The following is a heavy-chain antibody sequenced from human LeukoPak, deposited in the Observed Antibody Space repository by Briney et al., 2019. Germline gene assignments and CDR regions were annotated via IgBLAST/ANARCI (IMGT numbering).Heavy chain of an antibody. D-gene: IGHD3-10*01. J-gene: IGHJ4*02. V-gene: IGHV4-34*01. CDR2: INHSGST. CDR1: GGSFSGYY. Sequence: PSETLSLTCAVYGGSFSGYYWSWIRQPPGKGLEWIGEINHSGSTNYNPSLKSRVTISVDTSKNQFSLKLSSVTAADTAVYYCARGLWFRDYYFDYWGQGTLVTVSS. CDR3: ARGLWFRDYYFDY.